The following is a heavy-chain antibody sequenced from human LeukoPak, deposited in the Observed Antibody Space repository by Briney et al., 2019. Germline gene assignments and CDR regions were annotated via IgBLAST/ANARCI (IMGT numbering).Heavy chain of an antibody. CDR2: IYYSGST. D-gene: IGHD2-2*01. CDR3: ARAGSSSTSCIRDY. Sequence: SETLSLTGTASCGSISSYYWSWSRQPPGKGLEWIGYIYYSGSTNYNPSLKSRVTISVDTSKNQFSLKLTSVTAADTAVYYCARAGSSSTSCIRDYGGQGTLATVSS. CDR1: CGSISSYY. V-gene: IGHV4-59*01. J-gene: IGHJ4*02.